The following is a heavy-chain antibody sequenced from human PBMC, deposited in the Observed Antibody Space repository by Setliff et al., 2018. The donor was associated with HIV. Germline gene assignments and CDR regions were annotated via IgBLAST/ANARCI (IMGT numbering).Heavy chain of an antibody. J-gene: IGHJ4*02. CDR2: FDPEDGET. D-gene: IGHD3-22*01. V-gene: IGHV1-24*01. CDR1: GYTLTELS. Sequence: GASVKVSCKVSGYTLTELSRHWVRQAPGKGLEWMGGFDPEDGETIYAQKFKGRVTITADKSTSTVYMELRSLRSEDTAVYYCARDHDSSAYTYFDYWGQGTLVTVSS. CDR3: ARDHDSSAYTYFDY.